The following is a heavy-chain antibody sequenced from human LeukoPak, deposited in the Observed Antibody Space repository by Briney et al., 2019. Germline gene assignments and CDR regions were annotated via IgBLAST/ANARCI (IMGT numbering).Heavy chain of an antibody. CDR2: ISGSGGST. D-gene: IGHD3-22*01. CDR3: AKDRDDSSGYWPLGDI. CDR1: GFTFSSYA. J-gene: IGHJ4*02. Sequence: GSLRLSCAASGFTFSSYAMSWVRQAPGKGLEWVSAISGSGGSTYYADSVKGRFTISRDNSKNTLYLQVNSLRAEDTAVYYCAKDRDDSSGYWPLGDIWGQGTLVTVSS. V-gene: IGHV3-23*01.